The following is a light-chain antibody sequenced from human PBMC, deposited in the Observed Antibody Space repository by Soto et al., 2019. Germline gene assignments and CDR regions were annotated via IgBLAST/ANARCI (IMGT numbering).Light chain of an antibody. J-gene: IGLJ1*01. Sequence: QSELTQPPSVSAAPGQKVTISCSGSSSNIGNNYVSWYQQLPGTAPKLLIYENNKRPSGIPDRFSGSKSGTSATLGITGLQTGDEADYYCGTWDSSLSAYVFGTGTKLTVL. CDR2: ENN. CDR1: SSNIGNNY. V-gene: IGLV1-51*02. CDR3: GTWDSSLSAYV.